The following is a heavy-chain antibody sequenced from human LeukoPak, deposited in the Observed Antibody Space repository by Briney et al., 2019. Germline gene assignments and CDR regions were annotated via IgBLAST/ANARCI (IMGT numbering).Heavy chain of an antibody. CDR3: AKSPLLRLSRNYFDY. V-gene: IGHV3-23*01. CDR2: ISGSGGST. CDR1: GFTFSSYA. Sequence: GGSLRLSCAASGFTFSSYAMSWVRQAPGKGLEWVSAISGSGGSTYYADSVKGRFTISRDNSKNTLYLQMNSLRAEDTAVYYCAKSPLLRLSRNYFDYWGQGTLVTVSS. J-gene: IGHJ4*02. D-gene: IGHD5-18*01.